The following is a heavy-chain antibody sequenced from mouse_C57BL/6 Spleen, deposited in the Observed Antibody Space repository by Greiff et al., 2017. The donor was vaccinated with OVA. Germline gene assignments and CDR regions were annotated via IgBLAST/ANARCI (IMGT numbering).Heavy chain of an antibody. CDR2: ISYDGSN. V-gene: IGHV3-6*01. Sequence: EVQLQESGPGLVKPSQSLSLTCSVTGYSITSGYYWNWIRQFPGNKLEWMGYISYDGSNNYNPSLKNRISITRDTSKNQFFLKLNSVTTEDTATYYCARDQGTGTDYWGQGTTLTVSS. CDR3: ARDQGTGTDY. CDR1: GYSITSGYY. J-gene: IGHJ2*01. D-gene: IGHD4-1*01.